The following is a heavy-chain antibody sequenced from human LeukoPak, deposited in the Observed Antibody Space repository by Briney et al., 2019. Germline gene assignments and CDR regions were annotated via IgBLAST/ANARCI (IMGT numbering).Heavy chain of an antibody. Sequence: GESLKISCKGSGYSFTSYWIGWVRQMPGKGLEWMGIIYPGDSDTRYSPSFQGQVTISADKSISTAYLQWSSLKASDTAMYYCAGTGGYCSSTSCYRDDAFDIWGQGTMVTVSS. D-gene: IGHD2-2*01. CDR3: AGTGGYCSSTSCYRDDAFDI. J-gene: IGHJ3*02. V-gene: IGHV5-51*01. CDR2: IYPGDSDT. CDR1: GYSFTSYW.